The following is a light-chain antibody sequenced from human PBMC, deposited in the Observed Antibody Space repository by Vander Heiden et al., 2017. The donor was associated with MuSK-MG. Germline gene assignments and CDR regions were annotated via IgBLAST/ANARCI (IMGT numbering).Light chain of an antibody. Sequence: RVTITCRASQSISSYLNWYQQKPGKAPKLLIYAASSLQSGVPSRFSGSGSGTDFTLTISSLQPEDFATYYCQQSDSTPPITFGQGTRLEIK. CDR3: QQSDSTPPIT. J-gene: IGKJ5*01. CDR2: AAS. CDR1: QSISSY. V-gene: IGKV1-39*01.